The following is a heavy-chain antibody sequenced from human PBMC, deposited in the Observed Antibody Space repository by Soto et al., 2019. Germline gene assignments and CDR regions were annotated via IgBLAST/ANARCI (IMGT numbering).Heavy chain of an antibody. J-gene: IGHJ6*02. Sequence: GGSLRLSCAASGFTFSSYGMSWVRQAPGKGLEGVSVIYSVGYTAYGDSVKGRFTISRDISMNTVFLQMNSLRAEDTALYYWAKDYPTTDYGLEVWGQGTTVTVSS. V-gene: IGHV3-23*03. CDR2: IYSVGYT. D-gene: IGHD1-1*01. CDR3: AKDYPTTDYGLEV. CDR1: GFTFSSYG.